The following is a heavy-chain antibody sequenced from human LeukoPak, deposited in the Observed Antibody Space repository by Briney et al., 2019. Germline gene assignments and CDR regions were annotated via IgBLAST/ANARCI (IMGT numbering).Heavy chain of an antibody. Sequence: GSLRLSCAASGFTFSSYAMHWVRQAPGKGLEWVAVISYDGSNKYYADSVKGRFTISRDNSKNTLYLRMNSLRAEDTAVYYCARDSDQWEGLYYFDYWGQGTLVTVSS. CDR2: ISYDGSNK. J-gene: IGHJ4*02. V-gene: IGHV3-30*04. D-gene: IGHD1-26*01. CDR1: GFTFSSYA. CDR3: ARDSDQWEGLYYFDY.